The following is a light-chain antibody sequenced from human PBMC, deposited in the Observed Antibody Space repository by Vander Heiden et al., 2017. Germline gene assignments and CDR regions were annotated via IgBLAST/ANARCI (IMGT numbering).Light chain of an antibody. V-gene: IGKV2-28*01. Sequence: DIVLPQSPLSLPVTPGEPASLSCTSPHDLIYGSEYNCFEWYVTKPWQSRHLLIYWSSSRASGVPGRIRGSGSATTFTLKNSRVEAEADGFYYCMQTLQTPFTFGQGKRLDIK. CDR2: WSS. J-gene: IGKJ5*01. CDR1: HDLIYGSEYNC. CDR3: MQTLQTPFT.